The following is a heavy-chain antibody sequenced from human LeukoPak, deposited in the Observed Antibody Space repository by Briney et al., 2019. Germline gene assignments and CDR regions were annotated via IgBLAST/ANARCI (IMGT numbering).Heavy chain of an antibody. Sequence: GASVKVSCKASGGTFSSYGISWVRQAPGQGLEWMGWISAYNGNTNYAQKLQGRVTMTTDTSTSTAYMELRSLRSDDTAVYYCAGSFGMVATFNFDYWGQGTLVTVSS. CDR1: GGTFSSYG. CDR2: ISAYNGNT. V-gene: IGHV1-18*01. CDR3: AGSFGMVATFNFDY. J-gene: IGHJ4*02. D-gene: IGHD5-12*01.